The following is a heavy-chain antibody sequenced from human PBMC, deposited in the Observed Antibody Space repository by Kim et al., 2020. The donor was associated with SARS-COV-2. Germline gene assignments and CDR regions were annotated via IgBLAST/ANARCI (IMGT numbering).Heavy chain of an antibody. V-gene: IGHV3-9*01. D-gene: IGHD6-6*01. J-gene: IGHJ4*02. Sequence: ADSVKGRFTISRDNAKNSLYLQMNSLRAEDTALYYCAKGIEYSSSSGSGYWGQGTLVTVSS. CDR3: AKGIEYSSSSGSGY.